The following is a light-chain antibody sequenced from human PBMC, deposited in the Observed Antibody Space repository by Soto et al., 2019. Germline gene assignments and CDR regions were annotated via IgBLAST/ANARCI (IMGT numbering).Light chain of an antibody. Sequence: QSVLTQPPSLSGTPGRTVTISCIGSRSNIGSAIVHWYQQIPGTAPKHLIYYNNIRPSGVPDRFSGSKSGTSASLAITGLQAEDEADYYCQSQDSSLSGSVFGGGTKLTVL. V-gene: IGLV1-40*01. CDR3: QSQDSSLSGSV. CDR2: YNN. CDR1: RSNIGSAI. J-gene: IGLJ2*01.